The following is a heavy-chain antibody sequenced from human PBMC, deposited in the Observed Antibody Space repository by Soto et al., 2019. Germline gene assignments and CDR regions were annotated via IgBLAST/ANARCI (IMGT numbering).Heavy chain of an antibody. CDR3: AREEAAYYDILTGYYMWSDAFDI. CDR1: GDSVSSNSAA. Sequence: RSLTCAISGDSVSSNSAAWNWIRQSPSRGLEWLGRTYYRSKWYNDYAVSVKSRITINPDTSKNQFSLQLNSVTPEDTAVYYCAREEAAYYDILTGYYMWSDAFDIWGQGTMVTVSS. J-gene: IGHJ3*02. V-gene: IGHV6-1*01. D-gene: IGHD3-9*01. CDR2: TYYRSKWYN.